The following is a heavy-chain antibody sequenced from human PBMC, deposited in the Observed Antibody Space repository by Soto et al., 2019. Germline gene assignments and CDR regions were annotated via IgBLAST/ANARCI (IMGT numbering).Heavy chain of an antibody. J-gene: IGHJ6*01. D-gene: IGHD2-15*01. CDR2: ISTYTGNT. Sequence: SVKVSCKASGYTFSRHDIRWVRQAPGPGLEWMGWISTYTGNTNYAQKLQGRVNMTTDRSTSTTYMELRNLRSDDTAVYYCEGQEVVPLHVIAVSGQGTTVTGSS. CDR3: EGQEVVPLHVIAV. V-gene: IGHV1-18*01. CDR1: GYTFSRHD.